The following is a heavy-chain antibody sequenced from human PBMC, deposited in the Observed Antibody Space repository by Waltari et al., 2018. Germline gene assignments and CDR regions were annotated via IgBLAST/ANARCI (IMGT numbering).Heavy chain of an antibody. CDR3: ARDRAWGAFDI. V-gene: IGHV4-59*01. CDR1: GGSISSSD. J-gene: IGHJ3*02. D-gene: IGHD3-16*01. CDR2: IYYSGST. Sequence: QVQLQESGPGLVKPSETLSLTCTVSGGSISSSDWSWIRPPPGKGLESIGYIYYSGSTNYNPSLKSRVTISVDTSKNQFSLKLSSVTAADTAVYYCARDRAWGAFDIWGQGTMVTVSS.